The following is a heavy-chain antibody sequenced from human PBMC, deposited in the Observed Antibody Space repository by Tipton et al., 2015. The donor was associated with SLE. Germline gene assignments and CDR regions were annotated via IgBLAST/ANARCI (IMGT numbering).Heavy chain of an antibody. D-gene: IGHD3-10*01. CDR2: ISYSGST. CDR3: AREKDYIGTGSYMDY. Sequence: TLSLTCSVSGGSISSGSYYWSWIRQPAGKGLEWIGYISYSGSTNYNPSVRSRVSISLDTSKNQFSLKVKSVTTADTAVYYCAREKDYIGTGSYMDYWGQGALVTVSS. J-gene: IGHJ4*02. CDR1: GGSISSGSYY. V-gene: IGHV4-61*10.